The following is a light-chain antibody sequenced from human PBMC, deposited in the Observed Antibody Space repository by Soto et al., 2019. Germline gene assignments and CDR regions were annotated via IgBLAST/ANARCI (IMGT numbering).Light chain of an antibody. CDR1: QTISSRY. CDR2: GAS. Sequence: EIVLAQSPGTLSLSPGERATLSCRASQTISSRYLTWHQQKSGQVPRLLIYGASSRATGIPDRFSGSGSGTDFTLTISRLEPEDVAVYYCHHSGNSHGTFGQGTKVQSK. CDR3: HHSGNSHGT. J-gene: IGKJ1*01. V-gene: IGKV3-20*01.